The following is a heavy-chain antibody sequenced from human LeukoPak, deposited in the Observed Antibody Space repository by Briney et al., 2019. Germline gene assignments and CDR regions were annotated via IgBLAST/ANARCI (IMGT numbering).Heavy chain of an antibody. Sequence: GGSLRLSCATSGFTFGSYGMNWVRQTPGKGLEWVAVIWYDGTSENYADSVKGRFTISRDNSKNTVYLQMNSLRAEDTAIYYCARGFDIVDHLGQGSLVTVSS. CDR3: ARGFDIVDH. V-gene: IGHV3-33*01. D-gene: IGHD5-12*01. J-gene: IGHJ4*02. CDR2: IWYDGTSE. CDR1: GFTFGSYG.